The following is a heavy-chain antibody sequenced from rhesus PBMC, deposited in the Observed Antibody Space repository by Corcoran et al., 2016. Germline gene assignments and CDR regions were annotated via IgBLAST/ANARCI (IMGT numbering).Heavy chain of an antibody. J-gene: IGHJ5-1*01. CDR2: FYGSGWTT. Sequence: QVQLQESGPGLVKPSETLPLTCAVSGASISINYWSWIRQAPGKGLEGIGRFYGSGWTTDSTPSRKSRVTISIDPSKNQFSLKLSSVTAADTAVYYCARDGSPVNRLRFDVWGAGVLVTVSS. V-gene: IGHV4S2*01. CDR1: GASISINY. CDR3: ARDGSPVNRLRFDV. D-gene: IGHD1-44*02.